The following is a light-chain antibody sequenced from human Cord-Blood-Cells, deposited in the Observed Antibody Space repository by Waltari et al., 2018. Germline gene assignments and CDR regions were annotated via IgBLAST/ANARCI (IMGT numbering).Light chain of an antibody. CDR3: QQSYSTPLT. Sequence: DIQMTQSPSSLSASVGHRVPIPCRASQSISSYLNWYQQKPGKAPKLLIYAASSLQSGVPSRFSGSGSGTDFTLTISSLQPEDFATYYCQQSYSTPLTFGGVTKVEIK. CDR1: QSISSY. J-gene: IGKJ4*01. V-gene: IGKV1-39*01. CDR2: AAS.